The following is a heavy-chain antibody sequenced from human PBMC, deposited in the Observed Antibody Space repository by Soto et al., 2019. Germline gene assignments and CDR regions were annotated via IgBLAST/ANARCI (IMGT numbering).Heavy chain of an antibody. J-gene: IGHJ4*02. Sequence: ASVKVSCKASGYTFTSYAMHWVRQAPGQRLEWMGWINAGNGNTKYSQKFQGRVTITRDTSASTAYMELSSLRSEDTAVYYCARDRIQKQLVLVYFDYWGQGTLVTVYS. CDR2: INAGNGNT. CDR1: GYTFTSYA. D-gene: IGHD6-13*01. V-gene: IGHV1-3*01. CDR3: ARDRIQKQLVLVYFDY.